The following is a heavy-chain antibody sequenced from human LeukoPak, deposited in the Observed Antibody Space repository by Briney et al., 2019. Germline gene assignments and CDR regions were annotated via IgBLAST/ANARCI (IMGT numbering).Heavy chain of an antibody. Sequence: ASVKVSCRASGYTFTGYYMHWVRQAPGQGLEWMGRINPNSGGTNYAQKFQGRVTMTRDTSISTAYMELSRLRSDDTAVYYCASLVVPAAISLYCYGMDVWGQGTTVTVSS. CDR1: GYTFTGYY. V-gene: IGHV1-2*06. CDR2: INPNSGGT. CDR3: ASLVVPAAISLYCYGMDV. D-gene: IGHD2-2*02. J-gene: IGHJ6*02.